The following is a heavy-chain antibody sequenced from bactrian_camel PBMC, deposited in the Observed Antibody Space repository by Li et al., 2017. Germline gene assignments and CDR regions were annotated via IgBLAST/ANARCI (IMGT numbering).Heavy chain of an antibody. CDR3: LHVNSESG. D-gene: IGHD4*01. CDR1: GFSFSMYY. V-gene: IGHV3S28*01. CDR2: ILTDGITT. J-gene: IGHJ4*01. Sequence: QLVESGGGLVQPGGSLRLACAASGFSFSMYYMSWVRQAPGKGLEWVSTILTDGITTYYADSVKGRFTTSREKAKNTMYLQMNSLMPEDTAVYYCLHVNSESGWGQGTQVTVS.